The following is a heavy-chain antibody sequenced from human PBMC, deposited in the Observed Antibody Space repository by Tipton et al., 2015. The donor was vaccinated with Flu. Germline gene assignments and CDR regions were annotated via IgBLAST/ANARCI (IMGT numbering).Heavy chain of an antibody. CDR3: ARLSLSFNAFDI. V-gene: IGHV4-39*07. CDR1: GGSIGVTTYY. D-gene: IGHD2/OR15-2a*01. J-gene: IGHJ3*02. CDR2: VYYAGGT. Sequence: TLSLTCTVSGGSIGVTTYYWGWIRQPPGKGLEYIGSVYYAGGTYFNPSLKSRVTVSLDTSKKQFSLKLNSVTAADTAVYYCARLSLSFNAFDIWGQGTTVIVSS.